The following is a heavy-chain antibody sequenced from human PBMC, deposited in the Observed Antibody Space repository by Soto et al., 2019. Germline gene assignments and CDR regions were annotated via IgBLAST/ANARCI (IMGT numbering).Heavy chain of an antibody. CDR1: GGSFSGYY. J-gene: IGHJ4*02. V-gene: IGHV4-34*01. CDR3: ARNILSGVDY. CDR2: INHSGST. Sequence: QVQLQQWGAGLLKPSETLSLTCAVYGGSFSGYYWSWIRQPPGKGLEWIGEINHSGSTNYNPSLKSRATISVDPSKNHFSLKLSSVTAADTAVYYCARNILSGVDYWGQGTLVTVSS. D-gene: IGHD3-9*01.